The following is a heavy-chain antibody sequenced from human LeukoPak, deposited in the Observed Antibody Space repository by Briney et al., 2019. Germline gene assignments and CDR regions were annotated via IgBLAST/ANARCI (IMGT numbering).Heavy chain of an antibody. CDR3: ARIRYCGGISCYYIDY. CDR1: GFTFSNYG. CDR2: ISYDGSNK. V-gene: IGHV3-30*03. D-gene: IGHD2-2*01. Sequence: GGSLRLSCATSGFTFSNYGMHWVRQAPGKGLQWVAIISYDGSNKYYADSVKGRFTISRDNSNNTLFLQMNSLRPEDTAIYYCARIRYCGGISCYYIDYWGQGTLVTVSA. J-gene: IGHJ4*02.